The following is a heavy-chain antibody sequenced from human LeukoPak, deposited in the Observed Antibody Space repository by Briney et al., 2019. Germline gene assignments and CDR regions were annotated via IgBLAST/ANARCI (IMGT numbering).Heavy chain of an antibody. CDR2: INHSGST. V-gene: IGHV4-34*01. Sequence: SETLSLTCAVYGGSFSGYYWSWIRQPPGKGLEWIGEINHSGSTNYNPSLKSRVTISVDKSKNQFSLKLSSVTAADTAVYYCARSPYYYMDVWGKGTTVTVSS. J-gene: IGHJ6*03. CDR3: ARSPYYYMDV. CDR1: GGSFSGYY.